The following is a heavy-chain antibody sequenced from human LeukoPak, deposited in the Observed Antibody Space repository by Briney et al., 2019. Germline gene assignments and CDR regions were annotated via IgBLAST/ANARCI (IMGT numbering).Heavy chain of an antibody. CDR3: ARDGSGSYYSQRENAFDI. D-gene: IGHD1-26*01. Sequence: SSETLSLTCTVSGGSISSGDYYWSWIRQPPGKGLEWIGYIYHSGSTYYNPSLKSRVTISVDRSKNQFSLKLSSVTAADTAVYYCARDGSGSYYSQRENAFDIWGQGTMVTVSS. CDR1: GGSISSGDYY. CDR2: IYHSGST. V-gene: IGHV4-30-4*01. J-gene: IGHJ3*02.